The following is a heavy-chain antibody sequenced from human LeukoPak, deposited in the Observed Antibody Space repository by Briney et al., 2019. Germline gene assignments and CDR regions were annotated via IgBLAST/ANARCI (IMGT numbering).Heavy chain of an antibody. V-gene: IGHV3-21*01. CDR3: ASGYYDILIPPRY. CDR1: GFTFSSYS. CDR2: ISSSSSYI. D-gene: IGHD3-9*01. J-gene: IGHJ4*02. Sequence: GGSLRLSCAASGFTFSSYSMSWVRQAPGKGLEWVSSISSSSSYIYYADSVKGRFTISRDNAKNSLYLQMNSLRAEDTAVYYCASGYYDILIPPRYWGQGTLVTVSS.